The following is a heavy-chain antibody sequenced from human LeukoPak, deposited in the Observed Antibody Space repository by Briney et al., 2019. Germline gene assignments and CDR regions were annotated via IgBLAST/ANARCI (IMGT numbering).Heavy chain of an antibody. J-gene: IGHJ4*02. D-gene: IGHD5-18*01. V-gene: IGHV3-7*01. CDR1: RFTFSSYW. CDR2: IKQDGSEK. CDR3: ARDPSRGYSYGYGDY. Sequence: PGGSLRLSCAASRFTFSSYWMNWVRRAPGKGLEWVANIKQDGSEKYYVDSVKGRFTISRDNAKNSLYLQMNSLRAEDTAVYYCARDPSRGYSYGYGDYWGQGTLVTVSS.